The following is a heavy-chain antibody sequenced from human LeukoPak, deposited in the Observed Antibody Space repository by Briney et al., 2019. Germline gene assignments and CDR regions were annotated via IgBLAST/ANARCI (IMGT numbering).Heavy chain of an antibody. Sequence: PGGSLSLSCAVSGFTFSSYAMSWVRHAPGKGLEWVSAIRGSGDNTTTNYADSVKGRFTISRDNSKNTLYLQMNSLRAEDTAVYYCAKDHRYYDSSGYYYYYYGMDVWGQGTTVTVSS. CDR2: IRGSGDNTTT. D-gene: IGHD3-22*01. CDR1: GFTFSSYA. CDR3: AKDHRYYDSSGYYYYYYGMDV. J-gene: IGHJ6*02. V-gene: IGHV3-23*01.